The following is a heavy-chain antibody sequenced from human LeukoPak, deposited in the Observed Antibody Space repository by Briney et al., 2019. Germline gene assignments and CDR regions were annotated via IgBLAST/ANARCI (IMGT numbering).Heavy chain of an antibody. CDR1: GGSVSSTTYY. Sequence: SETLSLTCTVSGGSVSSTTYYWSWIRQPPGKGLEWIASINYSGSTYYNPSLKSRVTISVDTSENQFSLKLSSVTAADTAVYYCARVSGSYWGYFDYWGQGTLVTVSS. J-gene: IGHJ4*02. CDR2: INYSGST. D-gene: IGHD1-26*01. CDR3: ARVSGSYWGYFDY. V-gene: IGHV4-39*01.